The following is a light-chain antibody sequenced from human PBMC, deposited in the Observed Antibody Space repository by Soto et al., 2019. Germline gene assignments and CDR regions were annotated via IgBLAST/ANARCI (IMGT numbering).Light chain of an antibody. V-gene: IGLV2-14*01. CDR2: DVI. Sequence: QYALTQPASVSGSPGQSITISCTGTSSDVGGYNYVSWYQQHPGKAPKFMIYDVINRPSGVSNRFSGSKSGNTASLTISGLQAEDEADYYCSSYTTSNTRQIVFGTGTKLTVL. J-gene: IGLJ1*01. CDR3: SSYTTSNTRQIV. CDR1: SSDVGGYNY.